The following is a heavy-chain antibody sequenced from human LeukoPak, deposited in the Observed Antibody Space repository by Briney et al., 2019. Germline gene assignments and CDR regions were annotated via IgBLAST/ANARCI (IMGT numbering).Heavy chain of an antibody. CDR1: GFIFSSYG. J-gene: IGHJ6*02. D-gene: IGHD3-3*01. V-gene: IGHV3-30*18. Sequence: PGRSLRLSCAASGFIFSSYGLHWVRQAPGKGLEWVAVISYDGSNKYYADSVKSRFTISRDNSKNTLYLQMNSLRAEDTAVYYCAKDHFDFWSGHTYYYYGVDVWGQGTTVTVSS. CDR2: ISYDGSNK. CDR3: AKDHFDFWSGHTYYYYGVDV.